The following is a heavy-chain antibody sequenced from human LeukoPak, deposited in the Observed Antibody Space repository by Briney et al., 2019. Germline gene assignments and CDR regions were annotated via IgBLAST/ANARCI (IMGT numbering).Heavy chain of an antibody. J-gene: IGHJ3*02. V-gene: IGHV4-31*03. D-gene: IGHD2-2*01. Sequence: PSQTLSLTCTVSGGSISSGGYYWSWIRQHPGKGLEWIGYIYYSGSTYYNPSLKSRVTISVDTSKNQFSLKLSSATAADTAVYYCARSSKDIVVVPAAPTHAFDIWGQGTMVTVSS. CDR2: IYYSGST. CDR1: GGSISSGGYY. CDR3: ARSSKDIVVVPAAPTHAFDI.